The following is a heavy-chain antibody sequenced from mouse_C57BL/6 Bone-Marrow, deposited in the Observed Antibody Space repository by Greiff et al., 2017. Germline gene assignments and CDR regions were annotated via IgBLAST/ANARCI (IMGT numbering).Heavy chain of an antibody. V-gene: IGHV1-50*01. D-gene: IGHD1-1*01. CDR1: GYTFTSYW. CDR2: IDPSDSYT. J-gene: IGHJ1*03. CDR3: TRETTVVDWYCDV. Sequence: QVQLQQPGAELVKPGASVKLSCKASGYTFTSYWIGEIDPSDSYTNYNQKFKGKATLTVDTSSSTAYMQLSSLTSENSAVYYGTRETTVVDWYCDVWGTGTTVTVSS.